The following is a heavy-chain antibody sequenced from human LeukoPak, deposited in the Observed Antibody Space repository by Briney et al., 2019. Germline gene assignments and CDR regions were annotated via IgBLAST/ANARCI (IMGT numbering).Heavy chain of an antibody. CDR2: IYYSGST. J-gene: IGHJ5*02. V-gene: IGHV4-30-4*01. CDR3: ARGFSGVATVDP. Sequence: SQTLSLTCTVSGGSISSGDYYWSWIRQPPGKGLEWIGYIYYSGSTYYNPSLKSRVTTSVDTSKNQFSLKLSSVTAADTAVYYCARGFSGVATVDPWGQGTLVTVSS. CDR1: GGSISSGDYY. D-gene: IGHD5-12*01.